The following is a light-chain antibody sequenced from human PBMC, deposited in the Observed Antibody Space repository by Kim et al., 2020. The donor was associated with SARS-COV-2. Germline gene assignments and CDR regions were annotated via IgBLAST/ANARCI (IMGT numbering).Light chain of an antibody. Sequence: GQGVTISCSGSSSKIGRYGANWYQQLPGTAPKLLIYKNNQRPSGVPDRFSGSRSGTSASLAISGLQSEDEADYYCAAWDDSLNERVFGGGTQLTVL. V-gene: IGLV1-44*01. CDR1: SSKIGRYG. CDR3: AAWDDSLNERV. J-gene: IGLJ3*02. CDR2: KNN.